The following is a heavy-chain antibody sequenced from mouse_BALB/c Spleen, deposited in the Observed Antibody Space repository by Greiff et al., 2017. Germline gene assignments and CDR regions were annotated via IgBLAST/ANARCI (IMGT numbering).Heavy chain of an antibody. CDR1: GFDFSRYW. D-gene: IGHD1-1*01. CDR3: ARGRRYGSTYWYFDV. CDR2: INPDSSTI. V-gene: IGHV4-1*02. Sequence: EVKLMESGGGLVQPGGSLKLSCAASGFDFSRYWMSWVRQAPGKGLEWIGEINPDSSTINYTPSLKDKFIISRDNAKNTLYLQMSKVRSEDTALYYWARGRRYGSTYWYFDVWGAGTTVTVAS. J-gene: IGHJ1*01.